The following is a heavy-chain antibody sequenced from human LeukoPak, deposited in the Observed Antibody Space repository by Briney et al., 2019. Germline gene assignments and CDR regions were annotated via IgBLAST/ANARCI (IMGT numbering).Heavy chain of an antibody. J-gene: IGHJ6*02. CDR2: IKQDGSDK. Sequence: GGSLRLSCAASGFMFSDFWMSWVRQAPGKGLEWVANIKQDGSDKYYVDSVKGRFTISRDNAKNSLYLQMNSLRAEDTAVYYCARSYDFWSGYYPMDVWGQGTTVTVSS. D-gene: IGHD3-3*01. CDR3: ARSYDFWSGYYPMDV. V-gene: IGHV3-7*03. CDR1: GFMFSDFW.